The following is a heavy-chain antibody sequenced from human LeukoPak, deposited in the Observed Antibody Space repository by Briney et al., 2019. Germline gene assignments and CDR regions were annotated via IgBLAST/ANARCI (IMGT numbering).Heavy chain of an antibody. J-gene: IGHJ4*02. V-gene: IGHV4-34*01. D-gene: IGHD6-6*01. CDR3: ARGMYSSSSY. CDR1: GGSFSGYY. Sequence: SETLSLTCAVYGGSFSGYYWSWIRQPPGKGLEWIGEINHSGSTNYNPSLKSRVTISVDTSKNQFSLKLSSVTAADTAVYYCARGMYSSSSYWGQGTLVTVSS. CDR2: INHSGST.